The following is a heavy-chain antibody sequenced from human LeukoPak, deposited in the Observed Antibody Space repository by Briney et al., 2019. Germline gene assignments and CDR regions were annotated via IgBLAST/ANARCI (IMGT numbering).Heavy chain of an antibody. D-gene: IGHD3-16*01. Sequence: GGSLRLSCAASGFTVSSNYMNWVRQAPGKGLEWVSVIYNGGTTKYADSVKGRFIISRDNSRNMPYLQMNSLRVEDTAVYYCARWPTMGGRWGQGTLVTVSS. CDR1: GFTVSSNY. V-gene: IGHV3-66*01. J-gene: IGHJ4*02. CDR2: IYNGGTT. CDR3: ARWPTMGGR.